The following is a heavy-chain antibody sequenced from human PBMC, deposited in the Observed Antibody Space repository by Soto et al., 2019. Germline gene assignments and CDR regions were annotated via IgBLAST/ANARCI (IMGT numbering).Heavy chain of an antibody. D-gene: IGHD3-10*01. CDR3: ARDGAITYGSGTDDAFDI. Sequence: GGSLRLSCAASGFTFSNYAMHWVRQAPGKGLEWVAVISYDGSNKYYADSVKGRFTISRDNSKNTLYLQMNSLRAEDTAVYYCARDGAITYGSGTDDAFDIWGQGTMGTVAS. V-gene: IGHV3-30-3*01. J-gene: IGHJ3*02. CDR1: GFTFSNYA. CDR2: ISYDGSNK.